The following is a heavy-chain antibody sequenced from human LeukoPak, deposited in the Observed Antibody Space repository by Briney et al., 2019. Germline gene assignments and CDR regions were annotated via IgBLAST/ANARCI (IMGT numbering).Heavy chain of an antibody. D-gene: IGHD6-19*01. V-gene: IGHV4-34*01. CDR1: GGSFSGYY. Sequence: SETLSLTCAVYGGSFSGYYWSWIRQPSGKGLEWIGEINHSGSTNYNPSLKSRVTVSVDTSKNQFSLKLSSVTAADTAVYYCSRRPSRSRFDYWGQGALVTVSS. CDR2: INHSGST. J-gene: IGHJ4*02. CDR3: SRRPSRSRFDY.